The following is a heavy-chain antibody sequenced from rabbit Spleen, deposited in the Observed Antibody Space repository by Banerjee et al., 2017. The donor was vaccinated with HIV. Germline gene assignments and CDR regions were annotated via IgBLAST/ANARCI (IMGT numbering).Heavy chain of an antibody. CDR1: GFSFSSSYY. CDR2: ISADSRGVT. Sequence: QEQLEESGGGLVKPEGSLTLTCKASGFSFSSSYYMCWVRQAPGKGLEWIACISADSRGVTAYATWAKGRFTISKSSSTTVTLKMTSLTAADTATYFCARDYHYSGYAYSLLDLWGQGTLVTVS. V-gene: IGHV1S45*01. J-gene: IGHJ3*01. D-gene: IGHD6-1*01. CDR3: ARDYHYSGYAYSLLDL.